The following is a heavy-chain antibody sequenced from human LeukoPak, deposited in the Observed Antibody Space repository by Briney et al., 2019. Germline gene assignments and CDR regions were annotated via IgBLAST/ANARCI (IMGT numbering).Heavy chain of an antibody. V-gene: IGHV3-30*03. CDR2: ISYDGSNK. Sequence: GGSLRLSCAASGFTFSSYSMNWVRQAPGKGLEWVAVISYDGSNKYYADSVKGRFTISRDNSKNTLYLQMNSLRAEDTAVYYCARVPDSSGWLPSQDDYWGQGTLVTVSS. D-gene: IGHD6-19*01. CDR1: GFTFSSYS. J-gene: IGHJ4*02. CDR3: ARVPDSSGWLPSQDDY.